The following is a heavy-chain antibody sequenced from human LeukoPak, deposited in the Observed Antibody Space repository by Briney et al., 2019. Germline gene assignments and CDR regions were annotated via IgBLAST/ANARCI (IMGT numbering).Heavy chain of an antibody. J-gene: IGHJ4*02. Sequence: SVTVSYKASGGTFSSYAISWVRQAPGQGREWMGRIIPILGIANYAQKFQGRVTITADKSTSTAYMELSSLRSEDTAVYYCARDPRTTVTTLRVKQGYWGQGTLVTVSS. D-gene: IGHD4-11*01. CDR2: IIPILGIA. V-gene: IGHV1-69*04. CDR3: ARDPRTTVTTLRVKQGY. CDR1: GGTFSSYA.